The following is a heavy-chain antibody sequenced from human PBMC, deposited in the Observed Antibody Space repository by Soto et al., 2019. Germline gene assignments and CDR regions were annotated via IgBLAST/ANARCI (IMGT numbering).Heavy chain of an antibody. CDR2: IYHSGST. Sequence: QVQLQESGPGLVKPSGTLSLTCAVSGGSISSSNWWSWVRQPPGKGLEWIGEIYHSGSTNYNPSLKSRVTISVDKSKNQFSLRLSSVTAADTAVYYCARGPEGTRSSWQQDWYFDLWGRGTLVTVSS. CDR1: GGSISSSNW. CDR3: ARGPEGTRSSWQQDWYFDL. V-gene: IGHV4-4*02. D-gene: IGHD6-13*01. J-gene: IGHJ2*01.